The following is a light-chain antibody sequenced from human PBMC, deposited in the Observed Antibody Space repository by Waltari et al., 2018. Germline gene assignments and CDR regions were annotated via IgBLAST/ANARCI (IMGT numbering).Light chain of an antibody. CDR2: RSN. V-gene: IGLV1-47*01. Sequence: QSVLTQPPSASGTPGQRVTISCSGSSSHIRNTFLNWYQQLPGMAPKHLIYRSNQRPSGVPDRFSGSKSGTTASLAISGLRSEDEADYYCAAWDDSLSLYVFGTGTKVTVL. CDR3: AAWDDSLSLYV. CDR1: SSHIRNTF. J-gene: IGLJ1*01.